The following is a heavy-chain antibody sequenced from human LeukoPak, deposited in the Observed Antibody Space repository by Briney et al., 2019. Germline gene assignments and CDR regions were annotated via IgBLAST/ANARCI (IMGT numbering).Heavy chain of an antibody. CDR2: IYSDGNTT. V-gene: IGHV3-74*01. D-gene: IGHD2-2*01. CDR1: GFTFSSYW. Sequence: GGSMRLSCAASGFTFSSYWMHWVRQAPGKGLVWVSRIYSDGNTTNYADSVKGRFTISRDNAKNTLYLQMNSLRAEDTAVYYCARDQGSTSRGIDYWGQGTLVTVSS. CDR3: ARDQGSTSRGIDY. J-gene: IGHJ4*02.